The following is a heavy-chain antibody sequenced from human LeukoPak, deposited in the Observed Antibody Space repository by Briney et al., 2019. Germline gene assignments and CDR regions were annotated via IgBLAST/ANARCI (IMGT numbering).Heavy chain of an antibody. CDR2: ISYDGSNK. Sequence: GGSLRLSCAASGFTFSSYGMHWVRQAPGKGLEWVAVISYDGSNKYYADSVKGRFTISRDNSKNTLYLQMNSLRAEDTAVYYCAKGWALSFDYWGQGTLVTVSS. D-gene: IGHD1-26*01. V-gene: IGHV3-30*18. CDR3: AKGWALSFDY. CDR1: GFTFSSYG. J-gene: IGHJ4*02.